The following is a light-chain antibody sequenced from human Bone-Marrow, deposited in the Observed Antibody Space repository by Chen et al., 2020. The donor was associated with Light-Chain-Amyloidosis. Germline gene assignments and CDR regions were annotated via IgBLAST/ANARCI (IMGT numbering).Light chain of an antibody. J-gene: IGKJ1*01. CDR1: QSISSY. V-gene: IGKV1-39*01. Sequence: IQMTQSPSSLSASVGDRVTITCRASQSISSYLNWYRQETGKAPKLLIWAASSLHSGVPSRFRGSGSGTDFALSITSLQPEDFATYYCQQTFITPWTFGQGTRVEI. CDR3: QQTFITPWT. CDR2: AAS.